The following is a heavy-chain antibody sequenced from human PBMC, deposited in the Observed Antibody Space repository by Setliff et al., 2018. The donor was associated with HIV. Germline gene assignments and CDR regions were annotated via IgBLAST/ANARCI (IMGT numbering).Heavy chain of an antibody. V-gene: IGHV1-69*05. Sequence: SVKVSCKASGGTFSSYAISWVRQAPGRGLEWMGGIIPIFGTANYAQKFQGRVTITTDESTSTAYMELSSLRSEDTAVYYCARRRGVVPAAMDDAFDIWGQGTMVTVSS. CDR3: ARRRGVVPAAMDDAFDI. J-gene: IGHJ3*02. CDR2: IIPIFGTA. CDR1: GGTFSSYA. D-gene: IGHD2-2*01.